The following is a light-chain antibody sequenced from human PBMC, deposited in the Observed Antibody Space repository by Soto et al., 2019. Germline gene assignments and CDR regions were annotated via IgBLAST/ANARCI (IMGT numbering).Light chain of an antibody. V-gene: IGLV2-11*01. Sequence: QSARTQPPSVSGSPGQSVTISCTGSSRDIGSYDFVSWYQQHPGKAPKLMIYDVNKRPSGVPDRFSASKSGITASLTTSGLQAEDDADYYCCSYAGTYTVLFGTGTKVTVL. CDR2: DVN. CDR3: CSYAGTYTVL. CDR1: SRDIGSYDF. J-gene: IGLJ1*01.